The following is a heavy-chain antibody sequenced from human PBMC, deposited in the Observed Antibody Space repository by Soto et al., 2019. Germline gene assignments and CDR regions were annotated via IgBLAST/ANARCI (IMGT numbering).Heavy chain of an antibody. CDR2: IYYSGST. D-gene: IGHD3-22*01. V-gene: IGHV4-31*03. CDR3: SRIPAYYYDSSSEGGHFDY. CDR1: GGSISSGGYY. J-gene: IGHJ4*02. Sequence: TMCLTCTVSGGSISSGGYYWSWIRQHPGKGMELIGYIYYSGSTYYNPSLKSRVTISVDTSKNQFSLKLSSVTAADTAVYYCSRIPAYYYDSSSEGGHFDYWGQGTLVTGSS.